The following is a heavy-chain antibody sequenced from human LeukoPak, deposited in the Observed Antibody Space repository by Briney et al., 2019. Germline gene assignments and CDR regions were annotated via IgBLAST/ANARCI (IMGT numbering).Heavy chain of an antibody. CDR1: GFSFSKYW. Sequence: GGSLRLSCAASGFSFSKYWMHWVRQAPGKGLVWVSRINSDGSSTSHADSVKGRFTISRDNAKNTLHLQMNSLRAEDTAVYYCARVMGATTNYNNGMDVWGQGTTVTVSS. J-gene: IGHJ6*02. CDR3: ARVMGATTNYNNGMDV. D-gene: IGHD1-26*01. CDR2: INSDGSST. V-gene: IGHV3-74*01.